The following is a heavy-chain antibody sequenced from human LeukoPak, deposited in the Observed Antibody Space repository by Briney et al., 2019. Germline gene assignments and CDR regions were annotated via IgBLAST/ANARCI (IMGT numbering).Heavy chain of an antibody. D-gene: IGHD3-9*01. J-gene: IGHJ4*02. CDR3: AKVVTTFDWLTNGFDY. V-gene: IGHV3-23*01. Sequence: GGSLRLFCAACGFNFSTYAMSWVRQAPGKGLEWVSGISGSGTSTYYADFVQGRFTISRDNSNNTVFLQMDSLRVGETAVYYCAKVVTTFDWLTNGFDYWGQGTLVTVSS. CDR1: GFNFSTYA. CDR2: ISGSGTST.